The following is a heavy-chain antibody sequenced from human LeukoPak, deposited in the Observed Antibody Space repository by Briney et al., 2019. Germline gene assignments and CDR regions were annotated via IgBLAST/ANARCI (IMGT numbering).Heavy chain of an antibody. D-gene: IGHD2-15*01. J-gene: IGHJ4*02. V-gene: IGHV3-30*02. CDR3: ARRPEDCSGNSCYTAPDY. Sequence: GGSLRLSCAASGFTFRGYGMHWVRQAAGKGLEWVAFIRYDGSNKYYAGSVKGRFTISRDNSKNTLYLQMNSLRPEDTAVYYCARRPEDCSGNSCYTAPDYWGQGTLVTVSS. CDR1: GFTFRGYG. CDR2: IRYDGSNK.